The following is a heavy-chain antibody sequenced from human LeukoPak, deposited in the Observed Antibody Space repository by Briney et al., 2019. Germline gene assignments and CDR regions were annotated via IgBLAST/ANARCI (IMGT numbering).Heavy chain of an antibody. V-gene: IGHV1-8*01. CDR3: ARVPRESYSH. D-gene: IGHD1-26*01. CDR2: INPNSGNS. J-gene: IGHJ4*02. Sequence: ASVKVSCEASGDTFTSHDINWVRQAAGQGLEWVGYINPNSGNSVYAQNFQGRVTLTRNTSINTAYMELTSLRSEDTAVYYCARVPRESYSHWGQGTLVTVSS. CDR1: GDTFTSHD.